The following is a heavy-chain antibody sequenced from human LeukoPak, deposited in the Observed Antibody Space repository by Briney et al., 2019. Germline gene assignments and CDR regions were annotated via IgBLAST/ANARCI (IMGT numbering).Heavy chain of an antibody. CDR1: GGSISSSSYY. J-gene: IGHJ4*02. V-gene: IGHV4-39*07. CDR2: IYYSGST. CDR3: ARSGEGDGDYAYFDY. Sequence: PSQTLSLTCTVSGGSISSSSYYWGWIRQPPGKGLEWIGSIYYSGSTYYNPSLKSRVTISVDTSKNQFSLKLSSVTAADTAVYYCARSGEGDGDYAYFDYWGQGTLVTVSS. D-gene: IGHD4-17*01.